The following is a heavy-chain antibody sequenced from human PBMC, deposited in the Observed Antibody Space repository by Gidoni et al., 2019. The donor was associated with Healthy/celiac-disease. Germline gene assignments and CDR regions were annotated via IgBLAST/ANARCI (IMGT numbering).Heavy chain of an antibody. CDR3: ARGVVVLPARAFDI. D-gene: IGHD2-2*01. CDR2: IYYRGRT. CDR1: GGSSRSGGYY. J-gene: IGHJ3*02. Sequence: VQLEESGPGLVKPAETRALTCTVSGGSSRSGGYYWSWIRQHPGKGLAWIWYIYYRGRTYYNPSLKSRVTISVDTSKHQFSLKLSSVTAADTAVYYCARGVVVLPARAFDIWGQGTMVTVSS. V-gene: IGHV4-31*03.